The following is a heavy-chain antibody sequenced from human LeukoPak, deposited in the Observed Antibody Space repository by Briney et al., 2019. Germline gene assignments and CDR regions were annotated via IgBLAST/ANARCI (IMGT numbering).Heavy chain of an antibody. D-gene: IGHD1-20*01. CDR2: ISSSGNTI. CDR3: ARRRYNWNAIDY. Sequence: GGSLRLSCAASGFTFSDYYMSWIRQAPGKGLEWVSYISSSGNTIYYADSVKGRFTISRDNAKNSLYLQMNSLRAEDTAVYYCARRRYNWNAIDYWGQGTLVTVSS. V-gene: IGHV3-11*01. CDR1: GFTFSDYY. J-gene: IGHJ4*02.